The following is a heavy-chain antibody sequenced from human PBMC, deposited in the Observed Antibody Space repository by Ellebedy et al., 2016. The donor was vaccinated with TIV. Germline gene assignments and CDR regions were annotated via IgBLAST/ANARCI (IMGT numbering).Heavy chain of an antibody. CDR2: INPNGGNT. CDR1: GYPFTTYY. CDR3: ARALRFLEWLRNDAAMDV. V-gene: IGHV1-46*04. D-gene: IGHD3-3*01. Sequence: ASVKVSSKASGYPFTTYYIHWVRQAPGQGLEWLGIINPNGGNTTYAQKLQGRVTMTRDTSTSTVYMELRSLRSEDTAVYYCARALRFLEWLRNDAAMDVWGQGTTVTVSS. J-gene: IGHJ6*02.